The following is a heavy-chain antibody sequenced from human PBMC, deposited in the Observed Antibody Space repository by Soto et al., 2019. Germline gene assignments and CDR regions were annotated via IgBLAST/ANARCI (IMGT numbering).Heavy chain of an antibody. CDR2: IKQDGSEK. D-gene: IGHD2-15*01. J-gene: IGHJ4*02. CDR3: ARWGDCSGGSCYSRALDY. V-gene: IGHV3-7*01. CDR1: GFTFSSYW. Sequence: EVQLVESGGGLVQPGGSLRLSCAASGFTFSSYWMSWVRQAPGKGLEWVANIKQDGSEKYYVDSVKGRFTISRDNAKNPLCLQMNSLRAEVTAVYSCARWGDCSGGSCYSRALDYWGQGTLVTVSS.